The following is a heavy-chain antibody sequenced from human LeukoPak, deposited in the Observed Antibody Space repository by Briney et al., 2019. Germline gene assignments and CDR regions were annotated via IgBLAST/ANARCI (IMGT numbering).Heavy chain of an antibody. CDR3: ARGQPLYSSGWYVNY. CDR2: INQSGST. D-gene: IGHD6-19*01. J-gene: IGHJ4*02. Sequence: SETLSLTCAVYGGSFSGYYWSWIRQPPGKGLEWIGVINQSGSTNYNPSLKSRVTISVDTSKNQFSLKLSSVTAADTAVYYCARGQPLYSSGWYVNYWGQGTLVTVSS. CDR1: GGSFSGYY. V-gene: IGHV4-34*01.